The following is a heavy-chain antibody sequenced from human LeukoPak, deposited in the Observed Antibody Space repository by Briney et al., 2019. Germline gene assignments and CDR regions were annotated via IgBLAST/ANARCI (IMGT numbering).Heavy chain of an antibody. Sequence: ASVTVSCKASGYTFTSYGISWVRQAPGQGHEWMGWISAYNGNTNYAQKLQGRVTMTTDTSTSTAYMELRSLRSDDTAVYYCARLNVVPAAMDYYYYMDVWGKGTTVTVSS. D-gene: IGHD2-2*01. J-gene: IGHJ6*03. CDR1: GYTFTSYG. CDR2: ISAYNGNT. CDR3: ARLNVVPAAMDYYYYMDV. V-gene: IGHV1-18*01.